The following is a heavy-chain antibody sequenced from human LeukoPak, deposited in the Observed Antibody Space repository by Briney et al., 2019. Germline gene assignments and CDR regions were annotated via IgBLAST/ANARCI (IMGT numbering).Heavy chain of an antibody. V-gene: IGHV1-69*04. Sequence: SVKVSCKASGGTFSSYAIIWVRQAPGQGLEWMGRIIPILGIANYAQKFQGRVTITADKSTSTAYMELSSLRSEDTAVYYCARGYCSSTSCYAPIDYWGQGTLVTVSS. D-gene: IGHD2-2*01. J-gene: IGHJ4*02. CDR3: ARGYCSSTSCYAPIDY. CDR1: GGTFSSYA. CDR2: IIPILGIA.